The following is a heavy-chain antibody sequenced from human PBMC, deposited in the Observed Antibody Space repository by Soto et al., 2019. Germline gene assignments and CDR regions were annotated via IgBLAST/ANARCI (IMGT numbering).Heavy chain of an antibody. V-gene: IGHV3-15*07. D-gene: IGHD6-13*01. CDR2: IKSEADGGTT. J-gene: IGHJ6*02. CDR3: TTLFSSSWYYYYYGMDV. Sequence: GGSLRLSCAASGFTFSSAWINWVRQTPGRGLEWVGRIKSEADGGTTDYAARVKGRFTISRDDSKNTLYLQMNSLKTEDTAVYYCTTLFSSSWYYYYYGMDVWGQGTTVTVSS. CDR1: GFTFSSAW.